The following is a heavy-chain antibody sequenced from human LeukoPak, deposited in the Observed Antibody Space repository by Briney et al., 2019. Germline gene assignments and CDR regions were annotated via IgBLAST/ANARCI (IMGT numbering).Heavy chain of an antibody. J-gene: IGHJ4*02. CDR2: IKTDGRTT. CDR3: ARGGVLRYFDWLLYDPAPFDY. CDR1: GMTFSNHW. V-gene: IGHV3-74*01. Sequence: GGSLRLSCAASGMTFSNHWMHWVRQAPGKGLVWVSLIKTDGRTTIYADSVKGRFTISRDNGKSTLYLQMNSLRAEDTAVYYCARGGVLRYFDWLLYDPAPFDYWGQGTLVTVSS. D-gene: IGHD3-9*01.